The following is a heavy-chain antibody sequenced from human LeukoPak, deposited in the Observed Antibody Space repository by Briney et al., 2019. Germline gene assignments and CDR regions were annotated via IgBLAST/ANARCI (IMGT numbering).Heavy chain of an antibody. V-gene: IGHV3-11*01. D-gene: IGHD5-12*01. J-gene: IGHJ6*03. CDR2: ISSSGSTI. CDR3: ARASMVATGYYYMDV. Sequence: GRSLSLSCAASGFTFSDYYMSWIRQAPGKGLEWVSYISSSGSTIYYADSVKGRFTISRDNAKNSLYLQMNSLRAEDTAVYYCARASMVATGYYYMDVWGKGTTVTISS. CDR1: GFTFSDYY.